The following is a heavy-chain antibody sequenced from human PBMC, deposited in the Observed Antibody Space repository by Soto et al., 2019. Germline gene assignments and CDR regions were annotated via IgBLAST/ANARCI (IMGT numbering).Heavy chain of an antibody. CDR1: GFTISGSS. D-gene: IGHD6-19*01. CDR3: RGTIAVAHGNFDY. Sequence: GGSLRLSCAASGFTISGSSMHRVRQASGKGLEWVGRIRSKANSYATAYAASVKGRFTISRDDSKNTAYLQMNSLKTEDTAVYYCRGTIAVAHGNFDYWGQGTLVTVSS. J-gene: IGHJ4*02. V-gene: IGHV3-73*01. CDR2: IRSKANSYAT.